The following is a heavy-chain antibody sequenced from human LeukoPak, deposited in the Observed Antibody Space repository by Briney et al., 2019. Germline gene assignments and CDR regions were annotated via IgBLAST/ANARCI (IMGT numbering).Heavy chain of an antibody. CDR2: ISSSSSYI. CDR1: GFTFSSYS. Sequence: GGSLRLSCAASGFTFSSYSMNWVRQAPGKGLEWVSSISSSSSYIYYADSVKGRFTISRDNAKNSLYLQMNSLRAEDTAVYYCARWCSSTSCYFWYGDYSPFDYWGQGTLVTVSS. D-gene: IGHD2-2*01. V-gene: IGHV3-21*01. CDR3: ARWCSSTSCYFWYGDYSPFDY. J-gene: IGHJ4*02.